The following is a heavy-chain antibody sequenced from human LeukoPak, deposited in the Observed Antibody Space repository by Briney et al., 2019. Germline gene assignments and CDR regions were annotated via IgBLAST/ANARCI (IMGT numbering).Heavy chain of an antibody. CDR3: ARDYRGGWNDY. Sequence: GGSLRLSCAASGFTFTKHWMSWVRQTKDKGLECVAKIREDGGEIHYVDSVKGRFTISRDNAKNSLYLQMNSLRVDDTAVYYCARDYRGGWNDYWGQGTLVTVSS. V-gene: IGHV3-7*01. D-gene: IGHD1-26*01. CDR1: GFTFTKHW. J-gene: IGHJ4*02. CDR2: IREDGGEI.